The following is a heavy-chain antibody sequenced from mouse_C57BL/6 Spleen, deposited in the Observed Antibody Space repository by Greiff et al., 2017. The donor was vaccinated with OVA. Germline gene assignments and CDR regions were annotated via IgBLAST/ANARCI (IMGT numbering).Heavy chain of an antibody. D-gene: IGHD1-1*01. Sequence: QVQLKQPGAELVKPGASVKLSCKASGYTFTSYWMHWVKQRPGRGLEWIGRIDPNSGGTKYNEKFKSKAKLTVDKPSSTAYMQLSSLTSEDSAVYYCAREGATTVVGEVFDYWGQGTTLTVSS. CDR3: AREGATTVVGEVFDY. J-gene: IGHJ2*01. V-gene: IGHV1-72*01. CDR1: GYTFTSYW. CDR2: IDPNSGGT.